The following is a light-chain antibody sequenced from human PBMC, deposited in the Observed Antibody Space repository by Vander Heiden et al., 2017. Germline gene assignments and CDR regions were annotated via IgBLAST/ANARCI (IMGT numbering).Light chain of an antibody. V-gene: IGKV2-28*01. CDR2: LGS. J-gene: IGKJ2*02. CDR1: QSRLHSNGYNY. CDR3: MQDLQTPWT. Sequence: DIVMTQSPLSLPVLPVEPASTPCSSSQSRLHSNGYNYLDWYLQKPGQSPQLLIYLGSNRATGVPDRFSGSGSGTDFTLKISRVEAEDVGVYYCMQDLQTPWTFGQGTKLEIK.